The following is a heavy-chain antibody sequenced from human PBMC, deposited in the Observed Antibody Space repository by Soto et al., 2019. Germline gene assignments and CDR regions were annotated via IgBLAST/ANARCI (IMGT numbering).Heavy chain of an antibody. Sequence: ESGGGLVQPGRSLRLSCAASGFTFDDYAMHWVRQAPGKGLEWVAGISYNSGSIGYADSVKGRFTISRDNAKNSLYLQMNSLRAEDTALYYCAKAIFRYFYYYYMDVWGRGTTVTVSS. CDR1: GFTFDDYA. V-gene: IGHV3-9*01. CDR2: ISYNSGSI. D-gene: IGHD3-3*01. J-gene: IGHJ6*03. CDR3: AKAIFRYFYYYYMDV.